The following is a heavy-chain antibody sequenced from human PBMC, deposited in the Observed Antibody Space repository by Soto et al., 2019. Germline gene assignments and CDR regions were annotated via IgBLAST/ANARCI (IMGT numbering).Heavy chain of an antibody. D-gene: IGHD3-10*02. J-gene: IGHJ4*02. CDR1: GFTFYDYA. Sequence: EVQLVESGGGLVQPGSSITLSCTGSGFTFYDYAMHWVRQPPGKGLEWVSSISWNSGNLGYADSVKGRFTISRDNAKNSLYLQMDTLRGAVTALFYCAKGASTTVFAFNDYWGQGTLVSVPS. CDR3: AKGASTTVFAFNDY. V-gene: IGHV3-9*01. CDR2: ISWNSGNL.